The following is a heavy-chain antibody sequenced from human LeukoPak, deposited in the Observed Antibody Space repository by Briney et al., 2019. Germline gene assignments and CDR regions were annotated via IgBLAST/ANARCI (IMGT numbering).Heavy chain of an antibody. CDR2: IYTSGST. J-gene: IGHJ4*02. D-gene: IGHD3-3*01. CDR3: AREVYRASSGDITSFGRFKRQPYYFDY. V-gene: IGHV4-4*07. CDR1: GGSISSYY. Sequence: SETLSLTCTVSGGSISSYYWSWIRQPAGKGLEWIGSIYTSGSTNYNPSLKSRVTMSVDTSKNQFSLKLSSVTAADTPVYYCAREVYRASSGDITSFGRFKRQPYYFDYRGQGTLVTVSS.